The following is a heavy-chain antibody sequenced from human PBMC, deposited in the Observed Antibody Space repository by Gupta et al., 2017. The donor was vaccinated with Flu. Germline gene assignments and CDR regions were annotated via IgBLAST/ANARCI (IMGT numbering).Heavy chain of an antibody. V-gene: IGHV3-30*04. CDR2: ISDDGRKK. D-gene: IGHD3-10*01. CDR3: ATVGRPDSSSRRVYYSYYMDV. Sequence: VRQAPGRGLEWVAIISDDGRKKYYADSVKDRFTISRDDSKNTLFLQMDGLRPEDSAVYYCATVGRPDSSSRRVYYSYYMDVWGNGTAVSVSS. J-gene: IGHJ6*03.